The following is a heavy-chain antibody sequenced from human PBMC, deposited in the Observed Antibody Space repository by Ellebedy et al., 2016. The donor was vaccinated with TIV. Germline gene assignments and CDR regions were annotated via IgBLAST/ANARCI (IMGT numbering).Heavy chain of an antibody. CDR1: GGSTSTYY. CDR2: VYYSGSP. J-gene: IGHJ5*02. V-gene: IGHV4-59*01. CDR3: ARGFLSKWLDP. Sequence: MPSETLSLTCTVSGGSTSTYYWTWIRQTPGKGLEWIGNVYYSGSPNYNPSLKSRVTISPDTSKKQFSLKLDSVTAADTAVYYCARGFLSKWLDPWGRGTLVTVSS.